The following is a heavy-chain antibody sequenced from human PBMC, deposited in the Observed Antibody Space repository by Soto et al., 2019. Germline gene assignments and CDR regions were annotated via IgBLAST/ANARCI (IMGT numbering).Heavy chain of an antibody. D-gene: IGHD5-18*01. CDR1: GYTFTDYY. J-gene: IGHJ3*02. CDR2: MNPKSGGA. V-gene: IGHV1-2*02. Sequence: GASVKVSCKTSGYTFTDYYTHWVGQAPGQGLEWMGWMNPKSGGAYFAQKFQGRVTLTRDTSIGTAYIEVNSLTSDDTAVYFCTRENIEHSDGIHDAFDIWGQRTSVTVSS. CDR3: TRENIEHSDGIHDAFDI.